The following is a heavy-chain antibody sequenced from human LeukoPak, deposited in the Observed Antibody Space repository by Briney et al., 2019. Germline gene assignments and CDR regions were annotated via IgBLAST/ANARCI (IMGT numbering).Heavy chain of an antibody. Sequence: GGSLRLSCAVPGFAFSDYWMNWVRQTPGKGLEWVANIGQDGSQKYYVDSVKGRFTISRDNARNSLYLQIDSLRPEDTAVYYCARGGGGIDSWGQGTLVTVSA. D-gene: IGHD3-3*01. J-gene: IGHJ4*02. CDR1: GFAFSDYW. CDR2: IGQDGSQK. V-gene: IGHV3-7*05. CDR3: ARGGGGIDS.